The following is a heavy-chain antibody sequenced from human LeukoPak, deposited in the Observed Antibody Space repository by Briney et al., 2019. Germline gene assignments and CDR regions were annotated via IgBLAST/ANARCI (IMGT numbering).Heavy chain of an antibody. D-gene: IGHD3-10*01. CDR1: GGSISNYY. Sequence: SETLSLTCTVSGGSISNYYWSWMRQPAGKGLEWIGHIYTSGSINYNPSLKSRVTMSVDTTKKHFSLKLSSVTAADTAMYYCARDRGLWLGEARDAFDIWGQGTMVTVFS. V-gene: IGHV4-4*07. CDR3: ARDRGLWLGEARDAFDI. J-gene: IGHJ3*02. CDR2: IYTSGSI.